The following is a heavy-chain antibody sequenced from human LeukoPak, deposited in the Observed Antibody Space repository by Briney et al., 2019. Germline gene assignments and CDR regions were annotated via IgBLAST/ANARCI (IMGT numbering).Heavy chain of an antibody. CDR3: ARTYYDFWSGYYENYYYMDV. D-gene: IGHD3-3*01. CDR2: INPNSGGT. J-gene: IGHJ6*03. Sequence: ASVKVSCKASGYTFSNYAINWVRQAPGQGLEWMGWINPNSGGTNYAQKFQGRVTMTRDTSISTAYMELSRLRSDDTAVYYCARTYYDFWSGYYENYYYMDVWGKGTTVTVSS. V-gene: IGHV1-2*02. CDR1: GYTFSNYA.